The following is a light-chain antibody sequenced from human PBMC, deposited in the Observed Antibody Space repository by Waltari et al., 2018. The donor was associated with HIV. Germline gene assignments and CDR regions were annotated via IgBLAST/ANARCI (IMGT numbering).Light chain of an antibody. V-gene: IGKV4-1*01. J-gene: IGKJ1*01. CDR1: QSVLSNSNNRNY. CDR2: RAS. CDR3: QQYYSTPPT. Sequence: DIVMTQSPDSLAVSLGERATINCKSSQSVLSNSNNRNYLAWYQQKPGQPPKLLIYRASTRESGVPDRFSGSGSGTDFTLSISSLQAEDVAVYYCQQYYSTPPTFGQGTKVEIK.